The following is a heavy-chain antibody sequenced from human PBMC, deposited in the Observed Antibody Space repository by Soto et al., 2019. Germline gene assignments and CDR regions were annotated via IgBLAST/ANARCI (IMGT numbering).Heavy chain of an antibody. Sequence: GGSLRLSCAASGFTFSGSAMHWVRQASGKGLEWVGRIRSKANSYATAYAASVKGRFTISRDDSKNTAYLQMNSLKTEDTAVYYCTQYYYDSSGYYSVYWGQGTLVTVSS. V-gene: IGHV3-73*01. CDR1: GFTFSGSA. J-gene: IGHJ4*02. D-gene: IGHD3-22*01. CDR3: TQYYYDSSGYYSVY. CDR2: IRSKANSYAT.